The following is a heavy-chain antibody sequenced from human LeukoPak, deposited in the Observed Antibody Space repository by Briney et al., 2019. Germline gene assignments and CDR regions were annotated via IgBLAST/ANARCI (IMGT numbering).Heavy chain of an antibody. CDR2: IIPILGIA. V-gene: IGHV1-69*04. CDR3: ARASSGWFDY. CDR1: GGTFNSYA. Sequence: SVKVSCKASGGTFNSYAISWVRQAPGQGLEWMGRIIPILGIANYAQKFQGRVTITADKSTSTAYMELSSLRSEDTAVYYCARASSGWFDYWGQGTLVTVSS. D-gene: IGHD6-19*01. J-gene: IGHJ4*02.